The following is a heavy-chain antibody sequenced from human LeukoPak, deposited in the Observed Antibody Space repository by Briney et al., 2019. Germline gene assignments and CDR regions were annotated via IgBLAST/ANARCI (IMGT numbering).Heavy chain of an antibody. J-gene: IGHJ4*02. CDR2: FHNSGTS. V-gene: IGHV4-59*12. Sequence: SETLSLTCTVSDDSISDYYRGWIRQPPGKGLEWIGYFHNSGTSTYNPSLKSRVTISVDRSKNQFSLKLSSVTAADTAVYYCARASGSYSGYYWGQGTLVTVSS. CDR3: ARASGSYSGYY. CDR1: DDSISDYY. D-gene: IGHD1-26*01.